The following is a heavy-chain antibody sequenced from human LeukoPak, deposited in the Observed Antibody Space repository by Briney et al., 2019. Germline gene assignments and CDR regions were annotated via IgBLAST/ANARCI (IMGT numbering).Heavy chain of an antibody. V-gene: IGHV3-74*01. CDR3: ARPYDILTPKWFDP. Sequence: GSLRVSRAASGFTFSSYWMHWVRQAPGKGLVWVSRINSDGSSTSYAGSVKGRFTISRDNAKNTLYLQMNSLRAEDTAVYYCARPYDILTPKWFDPGGEGTVDSVSS. CDR1: GFTFSSYW. D-gene: IGHD3-9*01. CDR2: INSDGSST. J-gene: IGHJ5*02.